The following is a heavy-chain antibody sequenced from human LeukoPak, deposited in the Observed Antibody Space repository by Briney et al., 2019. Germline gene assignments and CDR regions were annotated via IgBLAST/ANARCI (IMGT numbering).Heavy chain of an antibody. CDR3: AKYYFEGSGASPLDY. CDR2: VRYDGTNK. Sequence: PGGSLRLSCVTSGFSFSSYVMHWVRRAPGKGLEWVAFVRYDGTNKYYTDSVRGRFTISRGNSRNTLYLQMNSLRVEDTAPYYCAKYYFEGSGASPLDYWGQGTRVTVSS. D-gene: IGHD3-22*01. V-gene: IGHV3-30*02. J-gene: IGHJ4*02. CDR1: GFSFSSYV.